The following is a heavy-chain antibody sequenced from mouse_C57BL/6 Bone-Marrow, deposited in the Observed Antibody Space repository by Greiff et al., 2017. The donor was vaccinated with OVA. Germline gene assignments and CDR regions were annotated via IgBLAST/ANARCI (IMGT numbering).Heavy chain of an antibody. V-gene: IGHV2-9*01. CDR2: IWGGGST. D-gene: IGHD1-1*01. J-gene: IGHJ3*01. CDR3: AKHVDYYGSSPWFAY. CDR1: GFSLTSYG. Sequence: VQLQESGPGLVAPSQSLSITCTVSGFSLTSYGVDWVRQPPGTGLEWLGVIWGGGSTNYNSALMYRLSISKDNSKSQVFLKRNRLQTDDTAMYYCAKHVDYYGSSPWFAYWGQGTLVTVSA.